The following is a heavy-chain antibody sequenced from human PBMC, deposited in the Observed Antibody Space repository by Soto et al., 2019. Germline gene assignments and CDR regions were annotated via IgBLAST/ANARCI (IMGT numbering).Heavy chain of an antibody. D-gene: IGHD1-7*01. CDR3: GRDLNWNWGMDV. CDR1: GYTFTSYA. V-gene: IGHV1-3*01. J-gene: IGHJ6*02. CDR2: INAGNGNT. Sequence: ASVKASCKASGYTFTSYAMHWVRQAPGQMLEWMGWINAGNGNTKYSQKFQGRVTITRDTSSSTAYMELSSLISEDTAVYYCGRDLNWNWGMDVWGQGTTVTVSS.